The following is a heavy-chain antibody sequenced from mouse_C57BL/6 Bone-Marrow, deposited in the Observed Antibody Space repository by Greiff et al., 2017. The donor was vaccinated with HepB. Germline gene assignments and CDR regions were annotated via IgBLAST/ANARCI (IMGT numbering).Heavy chain of an antibody. Sequence: VQLQQPGAELVKPGASVKLSCKASGYTFTSYWMHWVKQRPGQGLEWIGMIHPNSGSTNYNEKFKSKATLTVDKSSSTAYMQLSSLTSEDSAVYYCASSLLYWYFDVWGTGTTVTVSS. CDR3: ASSLLYWYFDV. CDR1: GYTFTSYW. J-gene: IGHJ1*03. CDR2: IHPNSGST. D-gene: IGHD2-10*01. V-gene: IGHV1-64*01.